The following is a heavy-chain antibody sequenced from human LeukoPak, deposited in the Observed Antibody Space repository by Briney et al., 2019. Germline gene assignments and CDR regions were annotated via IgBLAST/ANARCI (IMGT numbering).Heavy chain of an antibody. CDR2: INPNNGGT. J-gene: IGHJ5*02. Sequence: AASVKVSCKASGYTFTGYYIHWVRQAPGQGLEWMGWINPNNGGTSYAQKFQGRVTMTRDTSISTAYMELSRLRSDDTAVYYCARKKTGGVVLMVPGDNWFDPWGQGTLVTVSS. D-gene: IGHD2-8*01. CDR3: ARKKTGGVVLMVPGDNWFDP. V-gene: IGHV1-2*02. CDR1: GYTFTGYY.